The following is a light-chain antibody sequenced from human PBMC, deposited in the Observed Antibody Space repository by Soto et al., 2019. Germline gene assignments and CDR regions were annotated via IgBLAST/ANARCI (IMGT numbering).Light chain of an antibody. CDR2: SNN. J-gene: IGLJ1*01. Sequence: SALTQPPSASGTPGQRVTISCSGSSSNIESNTVNWYQQLPGTAPKLLIYSNNQRPSGVPDRFSGSKSGTSASLAISGLQSEDEADYYCAAWDDSLNGFYVFGTGTKVTVL. V-gene: IGLV1-44*01. CDR3: AAWDDSLNGFYV. CDR1: SSNIESNT.